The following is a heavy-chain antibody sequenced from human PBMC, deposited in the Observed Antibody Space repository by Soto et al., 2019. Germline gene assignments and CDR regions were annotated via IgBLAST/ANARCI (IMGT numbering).Heavy chain of an antibody. V-gene: IGHV3-7*01. Sequence: EVQLVESGGGLVQPGGSLRLSCAASGFTFSTYWMSWVRQAPGKGLEWVANIKQDGSEKYYVDSVKGRFTISRDNAKNSLYLQMNSLIAEDTAVYYCARTGYSSGWYDNNAFDIWGQGTMVTVSS. CDR2: IKQDGSEK. CDR3: ARTGYSSGWYDNNAFDI. D-gene: IGHD6-19*01. J-gene: IGHJ3*02. CDR1: GFTFSTYW.